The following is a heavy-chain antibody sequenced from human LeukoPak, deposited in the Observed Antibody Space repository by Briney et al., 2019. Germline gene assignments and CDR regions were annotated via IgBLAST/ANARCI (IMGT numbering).Heavy chain of an antibody. CDR3: AFHNSSGNFGY. CDR1: GFTFSRYW. V-gene: IGHV3-74*01. CDR2: IKTGGSDT. J-gene: IGHJ4*02. D-gene: IGHD3-22*01. Sequence: GGSLRLSCAASGFTFSRYWMNWVRQAPGEGLVWVSRIKTGGSDTAYADSVKGRFTISRDNAKNTLYLQMNSLRPEDTAVYYCAFHNSSGNFGYWGQGTLVTVSS.